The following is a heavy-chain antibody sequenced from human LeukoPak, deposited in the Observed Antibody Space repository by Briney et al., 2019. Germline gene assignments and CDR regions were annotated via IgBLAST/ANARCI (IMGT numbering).Heavy chain of an antibody. V-gene: IGHV4-4*02. J-gene: IGHJ4*02. Sequence: SETLSLTCSLSGGSISNDNWWSWVRQPPGKELEWIGEIFHSGSTNYNPSLKSRVTISVDTSKNQFSLKLSSVTAADTAVYYCARARDDYGDSDYWGQGTLVTVSS. CDR3: ARARDDYGDSDY. CDR1: GGSISNDNW. D-gene: IGHD4-17*01. CDR2: IFHSGST.